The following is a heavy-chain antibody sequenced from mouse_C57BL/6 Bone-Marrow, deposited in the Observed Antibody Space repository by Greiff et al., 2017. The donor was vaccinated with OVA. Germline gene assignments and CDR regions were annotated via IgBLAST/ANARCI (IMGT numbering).Heavy chain of an antibody. J-gene: IGHJ2*01. D-gene: IGHD2-10*02. V-gene: IGHV5-9*01. CDR1: GFAFSSYT. CDR2: ISGGGGNT. Sequence: EVMLVESGGGLVKPGGSLKLSCAASGFAFSSYTMSWVRQTPEKRLEWVATISGGGGNTYYPDSVKGRFTISRDNAKNTLYLQMSSLRSEDTALYYCARRFPRSKVYFDYWGQGTTLTVSS. CDR3: ARRFPRSKVYFDY.